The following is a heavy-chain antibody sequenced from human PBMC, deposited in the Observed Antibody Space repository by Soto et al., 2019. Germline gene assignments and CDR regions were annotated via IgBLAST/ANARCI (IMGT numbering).Heavy chain of an antibody. CDR3: FRDPLPYGTVYEH. D-gene: IGHD3-10*01. CDR2: INSDGSSK. J-gene: IGHJ4*02. Sequence: GGSLRLSCEASGFTFSDLWMHWVRQAPGTGLVWVSRINSDGSSKVYADSVKGRFTISRDNAKNTLYLQMNSLRAEDTAVYYFFRDPLPYGTVYEHWGQGTQVTVSS. CDR1: GFTFSDLW. V-gene: IGHV3-74*01.